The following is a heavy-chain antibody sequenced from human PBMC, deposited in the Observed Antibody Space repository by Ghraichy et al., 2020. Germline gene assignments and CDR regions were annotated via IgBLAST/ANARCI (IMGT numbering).Heavy chain of an antibody. CDR1: GFTFSVHE. D-gene: IGHD3-22*01. CDR2: ISSSGSTK. CDR3: TREMIEVIGSFSPGLFDY. V-gene: IGHV3-48*03. J-gene: IGHJ4*02. Sequence: GGSLRLSCAASGFTFSVHEMNWVRQTPGKGLEWISYISSSGSTKFYADSVKGRFTISRDNANNSLYLQMNSLRAEDTAVYYCTREMIEVIGSFSPGLFDYWGQGTLVTVSS.